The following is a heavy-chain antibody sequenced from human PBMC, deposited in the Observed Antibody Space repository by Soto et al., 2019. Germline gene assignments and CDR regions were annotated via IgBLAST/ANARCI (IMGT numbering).Heavy chain of an antibody. V-gene: IGHV3-23*01. Sequence: PGGSLRLSCAASGFTFSSYAMSWVRQAPGKGLEWVSAISGSGGSTYYADSVKGRFTISRDNSKNTLYLQMNSLRAEDTAVYYCAKAMPSTYYDFWSGPRDXFDIWGQGTMVTVSS. CDR1: GFTFSSYA. D-gene: IGHD3-3*01. CDR3: AKAMPSTYYDFWSGPRDXFDI. J-gene: IGHJ3*02. CDR2: ISGSGGST.